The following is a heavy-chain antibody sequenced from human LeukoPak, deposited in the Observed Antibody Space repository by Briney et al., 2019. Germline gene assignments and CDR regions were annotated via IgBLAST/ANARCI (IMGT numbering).Heavy chain of an antibody. J-gene: IGHJ4*02. CDR1: GGSISSGGYY. V-gene: IGHV4-30-2*01. Sequence: PSQTLSLTCTVSGGSISSGGYYWSWIRQPPGKGLEWIGYIYHSGSTYYNPSLKSRVTISVDRSKNQFSLKLSSVTAADTAVYYCARDSEERRGVDYWGQGTLVTVSS. CDR2: IYHSGST. D-gene: IGHD1-1*01. CDR3: ARDSEERRGVDY.